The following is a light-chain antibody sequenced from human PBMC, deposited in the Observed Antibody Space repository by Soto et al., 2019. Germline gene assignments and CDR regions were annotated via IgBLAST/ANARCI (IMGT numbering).Light chain of an antibody. CDR2: DVS. J-gene: IGLJ2*01. CDR1: SIDVGGYNY. CDR3: SSYTSSSTVV. Sequence: QSALTQPASVSGSPGQSFTISCTGTSIDVGGYNYVSWYQQHPGKAPKLMIYDVSNRPSGVSNRFSGSKSVNTASLTISGLQAEDEADYYCSSYTSSSTVVFGGGTQLTVL. V-gene: IGLV2-14*01.